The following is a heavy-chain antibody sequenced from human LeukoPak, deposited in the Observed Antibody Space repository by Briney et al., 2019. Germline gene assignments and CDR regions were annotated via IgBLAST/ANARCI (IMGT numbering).Heavy chain of an antibody. CDR2: IIPILGIA. Sequence: ASVKVSCKASGGTFSSYAISWVRQAPGQGLEWMGRIIPILGIANYAQKFQGRVTITADKSTSTAYMELSSLRSEDTAVYYCARDNTYYYGSGSYPDHWGQGTLVTVSS. CDR1: GGTFSSYA. D-gene: IGHD3-10*01. J-gene: IGHJ4*02. CDR3: ARDNTYYYGSGSYPDH. V-gene: IGHV1-69*04.